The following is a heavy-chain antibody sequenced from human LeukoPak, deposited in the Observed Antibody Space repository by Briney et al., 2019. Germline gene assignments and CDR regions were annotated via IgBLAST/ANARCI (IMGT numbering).Heavy chain of an antibody. D-gene: IGHD3-22*01. CDR3: ARHRDYYDT. J-gene: IGHJ4*01. CDR2: IYSSGGA. V-gene: IGHV4-59*08. Sequence: PSETLSLTCTVSGGSISSYYWTWIRQPPGKGLEWIGYIYSSGGANCNPSLKSRVIISGDTSKNQISLNLTSVTAADTAVYFCARHRDYYDTWGHGTLVTVFS. CDR1: GGSISSYY.